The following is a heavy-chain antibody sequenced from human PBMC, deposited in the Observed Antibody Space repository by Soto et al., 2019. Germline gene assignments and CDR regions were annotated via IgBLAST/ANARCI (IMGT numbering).Heavy chain of an antibody. CDR2: IWYDGSNK. Sequence: GGSLRLSCAASGFTFSSYGMHWVRQAPGKGLEWVAVIWYDGSNKYYADSVKGRFTISRDNSKNTLYLQMNSLRAEDTAVYYCARDQRYSGYVGPYYYYYMDVWGKGTTVTV. V-gene: IGHV3-33*01. CDR3: ARDQRYSGYVGPYYYYYMDV. J-gene: IGHJ6*03. CDR1: GFTFSSYG. D-gene: IGHD5-12*01.